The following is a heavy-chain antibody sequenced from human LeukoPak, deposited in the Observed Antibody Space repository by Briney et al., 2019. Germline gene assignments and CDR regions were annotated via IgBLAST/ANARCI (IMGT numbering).Heavy chain of an antibody. CDR2: INPSGGST. V-gene: IGHV1-46*01. CDR3: ARALMLLWFGESSGLDY. J-gene: IGHJ4*02. CDR1: GYTFTSYY. Sequence: GASVKVSCKASGYTFTSYYMHWVRQAPGQGLEWMGIINPSGGSTSYARKFQGRVTMTRDTSTSTVYMELSSLRSEDTAVYYCARALMLLWFGESSGLDYWGQGTLVTVSS. D-gene: IGHD3-10*01.